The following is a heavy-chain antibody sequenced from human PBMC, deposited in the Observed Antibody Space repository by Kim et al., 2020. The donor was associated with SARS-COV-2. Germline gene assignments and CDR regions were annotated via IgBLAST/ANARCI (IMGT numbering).Heavy chain of an antibody. CDR3: AAFIAPGYSSSWYPFDY. D-gene: IGHD6-13*01. Sequence: GGSLRLSCAASGFTFSDYYMSWIRQAPGKGLEWVSYISSSGSTIYYADSVKGRFTISRDNAKNSLYLQMNSLRAEDTAVYYCAAFIAPGYSSSWYPFDYWGQGTLVTVSS. V-gene: IGHV3-11*01. J-gene: IGHJ4*02. CDR2: ISSSGSTI. CDR1: GFTFSDYY.